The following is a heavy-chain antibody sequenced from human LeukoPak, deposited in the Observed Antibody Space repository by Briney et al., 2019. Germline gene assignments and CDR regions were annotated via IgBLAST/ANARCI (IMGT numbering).Heavy chain of an antibody. V-gene: IGHV1-46*01. Sequence: ASVKVSCKASGYTFTSYYMHWVRQAPGQGLEWMGIINPSGGSTSYAQKFQGRVTMTRDMSTSTVYMELSSLRSEATAVYYCARGRWSPPFDYWGQGTLVTVSS. CDR2: INPSGGST. J-gene: IGHJ4*02. D-gene: IGHD4-23*01. CDR3: ARGRWSPPFDY. CDR1: GYTFTSYY.